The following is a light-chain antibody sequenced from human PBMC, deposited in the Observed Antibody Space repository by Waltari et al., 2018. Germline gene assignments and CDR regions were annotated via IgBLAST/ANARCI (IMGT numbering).Light chain of an antibody. CDR2: RNN. CDR3: AVWDDSLSGPV. Sequence: QSVLTQPPSTSGAPGQRVAISCSGSSPNIGSNYVYWYQQLPGTAPKLLIYRNNRRPSGVPDRFSGSKSGTSASLAISGLRSEDESDYYCAVWDDSLSGPVLGGGTKLTVL. CDR1: SPNIGSNY. J-gene: IGLJ3*02. V-gene: IGLV1-47*01.